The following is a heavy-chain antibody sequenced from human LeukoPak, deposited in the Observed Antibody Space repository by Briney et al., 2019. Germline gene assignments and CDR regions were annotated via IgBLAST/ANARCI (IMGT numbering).Heavy chain of an antibody. Sequence: GGALRLSCAASGFTFSSYWMRWVRQAPGKGLEWVANIKQDGSEKYDVDSVKGRFTISRDNAKNSLYLQMNSLRAEDTAVYYCARLRYSRSYCLDYWGQGTLVTVSS. V-gene: IGHV3-7*01. CDR3: ARLRYSRSYCLDY. D-gene: IGHD1-26*01. CDR1: GFTFSSYW. CDR2: IKQDGSEK. J-gene: IGHJ4*02.